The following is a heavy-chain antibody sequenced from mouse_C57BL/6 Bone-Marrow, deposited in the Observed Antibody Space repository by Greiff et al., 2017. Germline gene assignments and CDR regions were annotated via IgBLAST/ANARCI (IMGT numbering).Heavy chain of an antibody. V-gene: IGHV1-55*01. CDR2: IYPGSGST. J-gene: IGHJ1*03. CDR1: GYTFTSYW. Sequence: QVQLQQPGAELVKPGASVKMSCKASGYTFTSYWITWVKQRPGQGLEWIGDIYPGSGSTNYNEKFKSKATLTVDTSASTAYMQLSSLPSEDSAVYYCARPYYSNYWYFDVWGTGTTVTVSS. CDR3: ARPYYSNYWYFDV. D-gene: IGHD2-5*01.